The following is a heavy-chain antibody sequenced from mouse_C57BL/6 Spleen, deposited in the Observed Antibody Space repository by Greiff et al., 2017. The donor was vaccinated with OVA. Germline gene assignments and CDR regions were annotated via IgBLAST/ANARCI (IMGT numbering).Heavy chain of an antibody. V-gene: IGHV1-59*01. CDR3: AREAIITTVVAPDY. D-gene: IGHD1-1*01. Sequence: VQLQQSGAELVRPGTSVKLSCKASGYTFTSYWMHWVKQRPGQGLEWIGVIDPSDSYTNYNQKFKGKATLTVDTSSSTAYMQLSSLTSEDSAVYYCAREAIITTVVAPDYWGQGTTLTVSS. CDR1: GYTFTSYW. CDR2: IDPSDSYT. J-gene: IGHJ2*01.